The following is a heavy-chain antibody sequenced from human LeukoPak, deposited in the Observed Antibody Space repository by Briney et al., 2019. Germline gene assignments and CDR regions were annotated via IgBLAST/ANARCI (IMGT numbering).Heavy chain of an antibody. Sequence: SETLSLTCAVSGGSISSSNWWSWVRQPPGKGLEWIGEIYHSGSTNYNPSLKSRVTISIDKSKNQFSLKLSSVTAADTAVYYCAREVYYYDSSGYQGAPFDPWGQGTLVTVSS. V-gene: IGHV4-4*02. CDR2: IYHSGST. J-gene: IGHJ5*02. CDR1: GGSISSSNW. CDR3: AREVYYYDSSGYQGAPFDP. D-gene: IGHD3-22*01.